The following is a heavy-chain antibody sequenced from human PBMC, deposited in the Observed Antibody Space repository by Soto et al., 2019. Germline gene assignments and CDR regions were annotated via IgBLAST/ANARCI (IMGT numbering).Heavy chain of an antibody. CDR2: ISGSGGIT. CDR3: EKDANWEDHY. D-gene: IGHD1-1*01. V-gene: IGHV3-23*01. CDR1: GFSVSTNY. Sequence: GGSLRLSCAATGFSVSTNYVSWVRQAPGKGLEWVSFISGSGGITYYADSVKGRFTISRDNSKNTLYLQMHSLRAEDTAIYYCEKDANWEDHYWGQGTLVTVSS. J-gene: IGHJ4*02.